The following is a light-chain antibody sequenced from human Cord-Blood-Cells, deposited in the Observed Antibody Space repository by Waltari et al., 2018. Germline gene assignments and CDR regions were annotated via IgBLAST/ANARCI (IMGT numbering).Light chain of an antibody. V-gene: IGLV2-14*03. J-gene: IGLJ3*02. Sequence: QAALTQPVSVSGSRGQSLTISRTGTRSDVGGNNYVSWDQQHPGKAPKLMIYDASNRLSGVFNCFCGSKSGNTASLTITGLEAEDEADYYCSSYTSSSTLMFGGGTKLTVL. CDR3: SSYTSSSTLM. CDR2: DAS. CDR1: RSDVGGNNY.